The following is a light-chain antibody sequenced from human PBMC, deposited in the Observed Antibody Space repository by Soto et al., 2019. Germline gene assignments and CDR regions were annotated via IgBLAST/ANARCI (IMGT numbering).Light chain of an antibody. CDR2: WAS. CDR3: QQYQSTPWT. V-gene: IGKV4-1*01. J-gene: IGKJ1*01. CDR1: QSVIYRSKNKNY. Sequence: DIVMTQSPDSLAVSLGERATINCKSSQSVIYRSKNKNYLAWYQQKPGQPPKLLIYWASTRESGVPDRFSGSWSGTDFSLTISSLQAEDVAVYYCQQYQSTPWTFGQGTNVEIK.